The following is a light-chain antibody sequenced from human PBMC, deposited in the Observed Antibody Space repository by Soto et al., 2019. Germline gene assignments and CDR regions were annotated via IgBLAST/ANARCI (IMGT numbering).Light chain of an antibody. Sequence: AIQMTQSPSSLSASVGDRVTITCRASQGIRNDLGWYQQKPGKAPKLLIYAASTLQSGVASRFSGSGSGTDFTLTIRSLQTEDFATYYCLQDYHYPLTFGQGTKVEVK. CDR1: QGIRND. CDR2: AAS. CDR3: LQDYHYPLT. J-gene: IGKJ1*01. V-gene: IGKV1-6*01.